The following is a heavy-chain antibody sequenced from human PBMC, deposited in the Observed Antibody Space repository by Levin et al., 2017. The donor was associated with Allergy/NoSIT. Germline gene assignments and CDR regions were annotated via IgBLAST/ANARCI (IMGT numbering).Heavy chain of an antibody. D-gene: IGHD3-22*01. V-gene: IGHV4-59*01. CDR3: VRGGYYHNSGYYYSVLNYFQY. Sequence: RASETLSLTCSVSNGSISSYYWSWIRQPPGKGLEWIGYIYYTGHTNYNPSLESRVTISVDTSKNQFSLKVASVTAADTAMYYCVRGGYYHNSGYYYSVLNYFQYWGRGTLVTVSS. J-gene: IGHJ4*02. CDR2: IYYTGHT. CDR1: NGSISSYY.